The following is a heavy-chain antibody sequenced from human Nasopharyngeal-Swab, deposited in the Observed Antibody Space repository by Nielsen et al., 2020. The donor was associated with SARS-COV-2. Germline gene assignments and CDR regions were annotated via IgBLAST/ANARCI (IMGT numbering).Heavy chain of an antibody. J-gene: IGHJ3*01. V-gene: IGHV3-33*01. CDR2: IWYDGSNK. CDR1: GFSFSTYG. CDR3: ARGSSVHAFDV. D-gene: IGHD3-10*01. Sequence: GGSLRLSCAASGFSFSTYGMHWVRQSPVKGLVWLTNIWYDGSNKYYADSVKGRFTVSRDNSKNTLFLEMDSLRAEDTAVYYCARGSSVHAFDVWGQGTEVTVSS.